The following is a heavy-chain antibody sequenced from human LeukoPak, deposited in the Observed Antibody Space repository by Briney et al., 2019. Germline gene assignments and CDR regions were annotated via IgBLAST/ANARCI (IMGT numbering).Heavy chain of an antibody. CDR2: ISASGGNS. V-gene: IGHV3-23*01. J-gene: IGHJ4*02. CDR3: ARDIELSC. D-gene: IGHD1-26*01. CDR1: VFTFSDSA. Sequence: PGGSLRLSCEASVFTFSDSAMSWVRQASGRGLEWVSLISASGGNSYYADSVKGRFTVSRDSSKNTLHLQMNSLRAEDTAVYHCARDIELSCWGQGTLVTVSS.